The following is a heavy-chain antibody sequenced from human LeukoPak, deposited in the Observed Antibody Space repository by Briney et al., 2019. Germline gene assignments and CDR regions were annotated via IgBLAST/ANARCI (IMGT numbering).Heavy chain of an antibody. V-gene: IGHV1-2*02. D-gene: IGHD6-19*01. Sequence: GASVKVSCKASGYTFTGYYMHWVRQAPGQGLEWMGWINPNSGGTNYAQKFQGRVTMTGDTSIGTAYMELSRLRSDDTAVYYCARDLSLAVPVQGYWGQGTLVTVSS. CDR1: GYTFTGYY. J-gene: IGHJ4*02. CDR2: INPNSGGT. CDR3: ARDLSLAVPVQGY.